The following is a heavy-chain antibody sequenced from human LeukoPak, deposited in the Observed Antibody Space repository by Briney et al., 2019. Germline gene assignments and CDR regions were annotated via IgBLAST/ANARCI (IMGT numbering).Heavy chain of an antibody. CDR3: ARSRLGIVGATRYNWFDP. CDR1: GGSFSGYY. CDR2: INHSGST. V-gene: IGHV4-34*01. Sequence: PSETLSLTCAVYGGSFSGYYWSWIRQPPGKGLEWIGEINHSGSTNCNPSLKSRVTISVDTSKNQFSLKLGSVTAADTAVYYCARSRLGIVGATRYNWFDPWGQGTLVTVSS. J-gene: IGHJ5*02. D-gene: IGHD1-26*01.